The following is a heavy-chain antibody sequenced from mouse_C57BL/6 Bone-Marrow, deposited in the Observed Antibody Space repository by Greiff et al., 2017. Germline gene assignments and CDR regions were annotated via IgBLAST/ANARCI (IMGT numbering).Heavy chain of an antibody. CDR2: IDPSDSYT. J-gene: IGHJ2*01. V-gene: IGHV1-50*01. CDR1: GYTFTSYW. D-gene: IGHD2-12*01. Sequence: QVQLQQPGAELVKPGASVKLSCKASGYTFTSYWMQWVKRRPGQGLEWIGEIDPSDSYTNYNQKFKGKATLAVDTSSSTAYMQLSRLSSEDSAVYYCARSPSSYYHDWCRGTALTLSS. CDR3: ARSPSSYYHD.